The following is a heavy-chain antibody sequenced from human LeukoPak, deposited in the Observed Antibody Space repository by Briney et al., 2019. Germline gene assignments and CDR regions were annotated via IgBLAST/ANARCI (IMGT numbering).Heavy chain of an antibody. V-gene: IGHV3-64*01. CDR3: ARVSSSAFDY. D-gene: IGHD6-6*01. CDR2: ISSNGDST. J-gene: IGHJ4*02. CDR1: GFTFSSYS. Sequence: GGSLRLSCAASGFTFSSYSMNWVRQAPGKGLEYVSAISSNGDSTYYANSVKGRFTISRDNSKNTLYLQMGSLRVEDMAVYYCARVSSSAFDYWGQGTLVTVSS.